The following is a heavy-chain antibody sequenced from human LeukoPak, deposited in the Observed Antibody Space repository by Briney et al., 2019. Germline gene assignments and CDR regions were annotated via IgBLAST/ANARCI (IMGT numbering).Heavy chain of an antibody. D-gene: IGHD5-12*01. CDR2: ISDSGGET. J-gene: IGHJ6*02. Sequence: GGSLRLSSAASGFTFSTYAMSWVRLAPGKGLEWVSTISDSGGETYYADSVKGRFTISRDNAKNTLFLQMNSLRAEDTAVYYCARVPGYSGYFYGMDVWGQGTTVTVSS. V-gene: IGHV3-23*01. CDR1: GFTFSTYA. CDR3: ARVPGYSGYFYGMDV.